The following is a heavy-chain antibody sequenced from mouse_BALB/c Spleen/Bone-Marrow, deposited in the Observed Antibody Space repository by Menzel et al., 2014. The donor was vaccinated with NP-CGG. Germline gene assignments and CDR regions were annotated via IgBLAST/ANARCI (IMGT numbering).Heavy chain of an antibody. CDR2: IDPANGNT. CDR1: GFNIKDTY. V-gene: IGHV14-3*02. CDR3: ASYRYGWYFDV. D-gene: IGHD2-14*01. J-gene: IGHJ1*01. Sequence: EVQLQQSGAELVKPGASVKLYCTASGFNIKDTYMHWVKQRPEQGLEWIGRIDPANGNTKNDPKFQGKATITADTSSNTAYLQLSSLTSEDTAVYYCASYRYGWYFDVWGAGTTVTVSS.